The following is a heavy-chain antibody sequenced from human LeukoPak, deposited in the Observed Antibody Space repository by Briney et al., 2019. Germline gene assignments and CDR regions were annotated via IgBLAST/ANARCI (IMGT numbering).Heavy chain of an antibody. Sequence: PGRSLRLSCAASGFTFSSYGMHWVRQAPGKGLEWVAVISYDGSNKYYADSVKGRFTISRDNSKNTLYLQMNSLRAEDTAIYYCAKVLRFGELLVDYWGQGTLVTVSS. V-gene: IGHV3-30*18. CDR1: GFTFSSYG. D-gene: IGHD3-10*01. CDR2: ISYDGSNK. J-gene: IGHJ4*02. CDR3: AKVLRFGELLVDY.